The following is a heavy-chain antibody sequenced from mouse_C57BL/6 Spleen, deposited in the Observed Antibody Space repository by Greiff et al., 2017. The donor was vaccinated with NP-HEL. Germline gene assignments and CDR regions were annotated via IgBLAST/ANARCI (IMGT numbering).Heavy chain of an antibody. CDR1: GYTFTDYN. CDR3: ARKGENHFDY. V-gene: IGHV1-18*01. Sequence: EVQLQQSGPELVKPGASVKIPCKASGYTFTDYNMDWVKQSHGKSLEWIGDINPNNGGTIYNQKFKGKATLTVDKSSSTAYMELRSLTSEDTAVYYCARKGENHFDYWGQGTTLTVSS. CDR2: INPNNGGT. J-gene: IGHJ2*01.